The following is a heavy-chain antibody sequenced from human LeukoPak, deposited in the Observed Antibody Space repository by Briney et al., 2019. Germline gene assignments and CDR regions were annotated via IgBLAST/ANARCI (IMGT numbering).Heavy chain of an antibody. CDR3: AREVNGWLVRSGADY. CDR2: ISAYNGNT. Sequence: SVKVSCKASGYTFTSYGISWVRQAPGQGLEWMGWISAYNGNTNYAQKLQGRVTMTTDTTTSTAYMELRSLRSDDTAVYYCAREVNGWLVRSGADYWGQGTLVTVSS. D-gene: IGHD6-19*01. CDR1: GYTFTSYG. J-gene: IGHJ4*02. V-gene: IGHV1-18*01.